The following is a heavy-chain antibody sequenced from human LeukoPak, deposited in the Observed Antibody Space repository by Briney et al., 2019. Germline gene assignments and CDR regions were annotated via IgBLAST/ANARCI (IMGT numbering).Heavy chain of an antibody. V-gene: IGHV3-48*03. CDR2: ISSSGSTI. J-gene: IGHJ4*02. Sequence: PGGSLRLSCAASGFTFSSYAMSWVRQAPGKGLEWVSYISSSGSTIYYADSVKGRFTISRDNAKNSLYLQMNSLRAEDTAVYYCARGASIADLDYWGQGTLVTVSS. CDR3: ARGASIADLDY. D-gene: IGHD6-13*01. CDR1: GFTFSSYA.